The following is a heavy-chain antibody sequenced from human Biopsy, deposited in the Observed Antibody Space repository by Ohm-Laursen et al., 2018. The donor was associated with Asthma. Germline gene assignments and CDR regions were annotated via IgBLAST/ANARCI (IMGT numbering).Heavy chain of an antibody. J-gene: IGHJ1*01. Sequence: SLRLSCAASGFTFGDYWMSWVRQVPGKGLEWVANIKHDGTEKNHVDSLKGRFTISRDNAKNSLYLQMNSLRAEDTAVYHCARTFHFWSPYHAEHYHLGGQGTLVTVPS. V-gene: IGHV3-7*01. D-gene: IGHD3-3*02. CDR2: IKHDGTEK. CDR3: ARTFHFWSPYHAEHYHL. CDR1: GFTFGDYW.